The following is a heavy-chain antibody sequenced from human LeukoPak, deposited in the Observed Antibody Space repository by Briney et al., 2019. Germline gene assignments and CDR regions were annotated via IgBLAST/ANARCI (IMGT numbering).Heavy chain of an antibody. Sequence: GGSLRLSCAASGFIFGRDSMNWVRQAPGKGLEWVSYISSSSSTIYYADSVKGRFTISRDNAKNSLYLQMNSLRAEDTAVYYCARGHSSSWSPIDIWGQGTMVTVSS. CDR1: GFIFGRDS. CDR3: ARGHSSSWSPIDI. J-gene: IGHJ3*02. V-gene: IGHV3-48*01. CDR2: ISSSSSTI. D-gene: IGHD6-13*01.